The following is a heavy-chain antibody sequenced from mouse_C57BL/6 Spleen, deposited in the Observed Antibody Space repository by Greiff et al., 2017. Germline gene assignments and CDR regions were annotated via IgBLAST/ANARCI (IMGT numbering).Heavy chain of an antibody. D-gene: IGHD4-1*01. CDR2: INPNNGGT. J-gene: IGHJ3*01. CDR1: GYTFTDYY. Sequence: VQLQQSGPELVKPGASVKISCKASGYTFTDYYMNWVKQSHGKSLEWIGDINPNNGGTSYNQKFKGKATLTVDKSSSTAYMELRSLTSEDSAVYYCARELTGTFAYWGQGTLVTVSA. CDR3: ARELTGTFAY. V-gene: IGHV1-26*01.